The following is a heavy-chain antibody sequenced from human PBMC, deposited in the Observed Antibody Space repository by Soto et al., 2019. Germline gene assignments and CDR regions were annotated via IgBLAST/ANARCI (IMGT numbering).Heavy chain of an antibody. D-gene: IGHD2-8*01. CDR2: IWYDGSNK. J-gene: IGHJ4*02. CDR1: GFTFSSYG. Sequence: QVQLVESGGGVVQPGRSLRLSCAASGFTFSSYGVHWVRQAPGKGLEWVAVIWYDGSNKYYADSVKGRFTISRDNSKNTLYLQMNSLRAEDTAVYYCARGSLYCTNGVCYLGRNYWGQGTLVTVSS. V-gene: IGHV3-33*01. CDR3: ARGSLYCTNGVCYLGRNY.